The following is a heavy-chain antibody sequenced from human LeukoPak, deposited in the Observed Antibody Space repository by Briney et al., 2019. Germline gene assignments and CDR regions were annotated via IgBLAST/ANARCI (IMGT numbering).Heavy chain of an antibody. CDR2: IYPADSDI. Sequence: GESLKISCKGSGYSINNYWIGWVRPMPGKGLEWMGIIYPADSDIRYSPSFQGQVTISADKSISTAYLQWGSLKASDTAMYYCARQEYCSGGSCYTWFDPWGREPWSPSPQ. CDR1: GYSINNYW. CDR3: ARQEYCSGGSCYTWFDP. J-gene: IGHJ5*02. V-gene: IGHV5-51*01. D-gene: IGHD2-15*01.